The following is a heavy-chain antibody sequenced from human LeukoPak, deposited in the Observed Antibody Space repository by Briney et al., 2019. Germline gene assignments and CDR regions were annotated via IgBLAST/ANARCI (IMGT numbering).Heavy chain of an antibody. CDR1: GGSISSSSYY. V-gene: IGHV4-39*01. CDR3: ARGSSSWEKYDAFDI. CDR2: IYYSGST. Sequence: SETLSLTCTVSGGSISSSSYYWGWIRQPPGKGLEWIGSIYYSGSTYYNPSLKSRVTISVDTSKNQFSLKLSSVTAADTAVYYCARGSSSWEKYDAFDIWGQGTMVTVSS. D-gene: IGHD6-13*01. J-gene: IGHJ3*02.